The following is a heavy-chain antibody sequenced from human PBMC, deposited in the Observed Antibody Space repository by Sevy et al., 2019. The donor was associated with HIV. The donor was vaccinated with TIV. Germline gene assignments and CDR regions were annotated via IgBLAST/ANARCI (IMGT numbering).Heavy chain of an antibody. CDR2: FDPEDGET. CDR3: AITKDYYDSSGYPFDY. V-gene: IGHV1-24*01. Sequence: ASVKVSCKVSGYTLIQLSMHWVRQVHGKGLEWMGSFDPEDGETIYAQKFQGRVTMTEDTSTDTAYMELSSLKSEDTAIFYCAITKDYYDSSGYPFDYWGQGTLVTVSS. D-gene: IGHD3-22*01. J-gene: IGHJ4*02. CDR1: GYTLIQLS.